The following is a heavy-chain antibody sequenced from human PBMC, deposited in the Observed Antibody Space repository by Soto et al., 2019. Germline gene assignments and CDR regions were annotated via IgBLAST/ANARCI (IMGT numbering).Heavy chain of an antibody. CDR3: AREDHYYYYYMDV. CDR2: MNPNSGNT. J-gene: IGHJ6*03. V-gene: IGHV1-8*01. Sequence: ASVNVSCKASGYTITRYDINWVRQATGQGLEWMGWMNPNSGNTGYAQKFQGRVTMTRNTSISTAYMELSSLRSEDTAVYYCAREDHYYYYYMDVWGKGTTVTVSS. CDR1: GYTITRYD.